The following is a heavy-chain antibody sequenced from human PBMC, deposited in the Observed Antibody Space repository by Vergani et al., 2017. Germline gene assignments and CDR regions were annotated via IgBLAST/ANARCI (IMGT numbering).Heavy chain of an antibody. CDR1: GFTFSSYS. J-gene: IGHJ4*02. V-gene: IGHV3-21*01. CDR2: ISSSSSDI. Sequence: EVQLVESGGGLVKPGGSLRLSCAASGFTFSSYSMNWVRQAPGKGLEWASSISSSSSDIYYADSVKGRFTISRDNAKNSLYLQMNSLRAEDTAVYYCARASRYCSGGSCFDYWGQGTLVTVSS. CDR3: ARASRYCSGGSCFDY. D-gene: IGHD2-15*01.